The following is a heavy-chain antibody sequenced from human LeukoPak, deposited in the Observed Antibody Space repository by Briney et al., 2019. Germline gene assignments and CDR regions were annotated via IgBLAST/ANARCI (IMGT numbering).Heavy chain of an antibody. V-gene: IGHV4-59*11. CDR3: ARVGCSSTSCSYPTYYYYMDV. D-gene: IGHD2-2*01. Sequence: PSETLSPTCTVSGGSISSHYWSWIRQPPGKGLEWIGYIYYSGSTNYNPSLKSRVTISVDTSKNQFSLKLSSVTAADTAVYYCARVGCSSTSCSYPTYYYYMDVWGKGTTVTVSS. CDR2: IYYSGST. CDR1: GGSISSHY. J-gene: IGHJ6*03.